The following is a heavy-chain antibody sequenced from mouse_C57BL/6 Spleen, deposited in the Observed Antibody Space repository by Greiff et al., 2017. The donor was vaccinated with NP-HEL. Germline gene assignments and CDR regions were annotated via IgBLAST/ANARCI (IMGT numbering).Heavy chain of an antibody. CDR1: GYSFTSYY. V-gene: IGHV1-66*01. CDR3: ARALSGDYAMDY. Sequence: VQLQQPGPELVKPGASVKISCKASGYSFTSYYIHWVKQRPGQGLEWIGWIYPGSGNTKYNEKFKGKATLTADTSSSTAYMQLSSLTSEDSAVYYCARALSGDYAMDYWGQGTSVTVSS. CDR2: IYPGSGNT. J-gene: IGHJ4*01.